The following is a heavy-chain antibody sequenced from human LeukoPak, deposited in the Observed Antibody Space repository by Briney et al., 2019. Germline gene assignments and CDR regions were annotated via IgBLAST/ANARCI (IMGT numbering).Heavy chain of an antibody. J-gene: IGHJ4*02. CDR2: IKSKTDGGTT. CDR1: GFTFSNAW. D-gene: IGHD3-22*01. CDR3: ASHLSSGYYDY. V-gene: IGHV3-15*01. Sequence: GGSLRLSCAASGFTFSNAWMSWVRQAPGKGLEWVGRIKSKTDGGTTDYAAPVKGRFTISRGDSENTLFLQMNSLKTEDTAVYYCASHLSSGYYDYWGQGTLVTVSS.